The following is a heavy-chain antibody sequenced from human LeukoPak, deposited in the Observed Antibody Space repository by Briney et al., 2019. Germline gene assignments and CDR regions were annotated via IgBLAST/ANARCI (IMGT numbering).Heavy chain of an antibody. J-gene: IGHJ6*02. CDR2: ISGSGGST. Sequence: GGSLRLSCAASGFTFSSYAMSWVRQAPGKGLEWVSAISGSGGSTYYADSVKGRFTISRDSSKNTLYLQMNSLRAEDTAVYYCAKEGKEYYDYVWGSYRPPNYYYGMDVWGQGTTVTVSS. V-gene: IGHV3-23*01. D-gene: IGHD3-16*02. CDR3: AKEGKEYYDYVWGSYRPPNYYYGMDV. CDR1: GFTFSSYA.